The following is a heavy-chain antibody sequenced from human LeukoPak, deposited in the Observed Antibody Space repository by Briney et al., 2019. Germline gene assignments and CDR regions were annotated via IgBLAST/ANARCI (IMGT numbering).Heavy chain of an antibody. CDR2: IYTSGST. J-gene: IGHJ4*02. Sequence: PSETLSLTCTVSGGSISSYYWSWIRQPAGKGLEWIGRIYTSGSTNYNPSLKSRVTISVDTSKNQFSLKLSSVTAADTAVYYCARGVYYDFWSGYYTGIGVDHFVYWGQGTLVTVSS. V-gene: IGHV4-4*07. CDR1: GGSISSYY. CDR3: ARGVYYDFWSGYYTGIGVDHFVY. D-gene: IGHD3-3*01.